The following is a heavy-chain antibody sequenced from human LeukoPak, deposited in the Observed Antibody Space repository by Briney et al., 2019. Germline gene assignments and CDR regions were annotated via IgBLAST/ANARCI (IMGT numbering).Heavy chain of an antibody. Sequence: TETLSLACTVHGYSILSGYYWTCIRQPPGKGLEWIAYIYYSGSTNYNPSLNSPVTISVNTSKNQFSLKLSSVTAADTAVYYCAGDNSVTTSHYFDYWGQGTLVTVSS. J-gene: IGHJ4*01. CDR3: AGDNSVTTSHYFDY. D-gene: IGHD4-17*01. CDR1: GYSILSGYY. CDR2: IYYSGST. V-gene: IGHV4-59*01.